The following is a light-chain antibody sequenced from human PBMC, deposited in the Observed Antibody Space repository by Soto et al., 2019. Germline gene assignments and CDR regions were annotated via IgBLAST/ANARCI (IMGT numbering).Light chain of an antibody. J-gene: IGLJ3*02. CDR1: SGSIASNY. CDR3: QSYDSNNHWV. V-gene: IGLV6-57*01. CDR2: EDK. Sequence: NFMLTQPHSVSESPGKTVTISCTRSSGSIASNYVQWYQQRPGSSPTTVIYEDKQRPSGVPDRFSGSIDSSSNSASLTISGLKTEDEADYYCQSYDSNNHWVFGGGTQLTVL.